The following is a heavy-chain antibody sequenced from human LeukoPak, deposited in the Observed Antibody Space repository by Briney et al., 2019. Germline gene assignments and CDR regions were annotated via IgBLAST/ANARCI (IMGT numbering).Heavy chain of an antibody. V-gene: IGHV1-2*02. CDR3: ARETRDCSSTSCPTDYYYYMDV. CDR2: INPNSGGT. D-gene: IGHD2-2*01. J-gene: IGHJ6*03. CDR1: GYTFTGYY. Sequence: ASVKVSCKASGYTFTGYYMHWVRQAPGQGLEWMGWINPNSGGTNYAQKFQGRVTMTRDTSISTAYMELSRLRSDDTAVYYCARETRDCSSTSCPTDYYYYMDVWGKGTTVTVSS.